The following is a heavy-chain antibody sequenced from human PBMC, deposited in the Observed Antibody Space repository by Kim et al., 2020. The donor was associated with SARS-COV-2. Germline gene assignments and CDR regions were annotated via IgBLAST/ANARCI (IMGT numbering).Heavy chain of an antibody. J-gene: IGHJ6*02. CDR3: ARDRYWSYRGTYYYYGMDV. Sequence: GGSLRLSCAASGFTFSSYAMHWVRQAPGKGLEWVAVISYDGSNKYYADSVKGRFTISRDNSKNTLYLQMNSLRAEDTAVYYCARDRYWSYRGTYYYYGMDVWGQGTTVTVSS. D-gene: IGHD1-26*01. CDR1: GFTFSSYA. CDR2: ISYDGSNK. V-gene: IGHV3-30-3*01.